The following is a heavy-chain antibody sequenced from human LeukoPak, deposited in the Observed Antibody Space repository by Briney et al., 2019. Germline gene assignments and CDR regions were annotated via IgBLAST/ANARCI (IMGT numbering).Heavy chain of an antibody. D-gene: IGHD6-13*01. J-gene: IGHJ5*02. CDR2: ISAYNGNT. CDR3: ARDVLLVPRWFDP. Sequence: ASVKVSCKASGYTFTTYGISWVRQAPGQGLEWMGWISAYNGNTNYAQKLQGRVTMTTDTSTSTAYVELRSLRSDDTAIYYCARDVLLVPRWFDPWGQGTLVTVSS. V-gene: IGHV1-18*01. CDR1: GYTFTTYG.